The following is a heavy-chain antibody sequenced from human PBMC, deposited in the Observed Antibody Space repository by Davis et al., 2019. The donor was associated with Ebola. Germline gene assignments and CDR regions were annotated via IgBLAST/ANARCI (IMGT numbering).Heavy chain of an antibody. J-gene: IGHJ6*02. V-gene: IGHV1-69*13. CDR2: TIPIFNTA. Sequence: SVKVSCKASGGTFGNYGISWVRQAPGQGLEWMGVTIPIFNTAHFAQKFRARVTITADEFTSTAYMELSSLTSEDTAVYYCARETLPTTDKSNTDNYGLDVWGQGTTVIVSS. CDR3: ARETLPTTDKSNTDNYGLDV. CDR1: GGTFGNYG. D-gene: IGHD1-1*01.